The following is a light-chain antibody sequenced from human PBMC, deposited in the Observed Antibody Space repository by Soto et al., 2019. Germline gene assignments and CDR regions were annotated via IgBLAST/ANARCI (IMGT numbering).Light chain of an antibody. V-gene: IGLV2-23*02. J-gene: IGLJ1*01. CDR1: SSDVGSYNL. CDR2: EVF. CDR3: CSYAGRATYV. Sequence: QSALTQPASVSGSPGQSITISCTGPSSDVGSYNLVSWYQQYPGKAPKLIIFEVFKRPSGVSHRFSGSKSGNTASLTISGLQAEDEANYYCCSYAGRATYVFGGGTKATVL.